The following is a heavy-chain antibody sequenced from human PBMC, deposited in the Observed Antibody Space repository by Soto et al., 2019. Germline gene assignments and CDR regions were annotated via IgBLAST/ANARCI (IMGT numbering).Heavy chain of an antibody. Sequence: SVKVSCKASGGTFSSYAISWVRQAPGQGLEWMGGIIPIFGTANYAQKFQGRATITADESTSTAYMELSSLRSEDTAVYYCARCVRDNWNNDAFDIWGQGTMVTVSS. CDR2: IIPIFGTA. CDR1: GGTFSSYA. D-gene: IGHD1-1*01. V-gene: IGHV1-69*13. CDR3: ARCVRDNWNNDAFDI. J-gene: IGHJ3*02.